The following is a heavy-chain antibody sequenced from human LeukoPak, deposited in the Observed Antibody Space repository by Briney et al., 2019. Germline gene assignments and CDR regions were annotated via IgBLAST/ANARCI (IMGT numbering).Heavy chain of an antibody. V-gene: IGHV1-69*06. CDR1: GGTFSSYA. J-gene: IGHJ3*02. CDR2: IIPIFGTA. CDR3: ARVAAVAGTMAFDI. Sequence: SVTVSFKASGGTFSSYAISWVRQAPGQGLEWMGGIIPIFGTANYAQKFQGRVTITADKSTSTAYMELSSLRSEDTAVYYCARVAAVAGTMAFDIWGQGTMVTVSS. D-gene: IGHD6-19*01.